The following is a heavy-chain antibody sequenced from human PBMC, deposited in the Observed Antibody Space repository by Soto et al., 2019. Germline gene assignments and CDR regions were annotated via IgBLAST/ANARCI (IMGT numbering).Heavy chain of an antibody. CDR2: IWNDGGNK. J-gene: IGHJ4*02. CDR3: ARDRIYGSGSFYNVGY. V-gene: IGHV3-33*01. CDR1: GFTFSAYG. D-gene: IGHD3-10*01. Sequence: QVQLVESGGGVVQPGRSLRLSCAASGFTFSAYGMHWVRQAPGKGLEWVAVIWNDGGNKYYADSVRGRFTISRDNSKNTLYLQMDSLRAEDTAVYYCARDRIYGSGSFYNVGYWGQGTLVTVSS.